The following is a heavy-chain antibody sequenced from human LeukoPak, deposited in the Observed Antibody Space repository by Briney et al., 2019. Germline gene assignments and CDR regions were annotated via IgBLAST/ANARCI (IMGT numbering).Heavy chain of an antibody. Sequence: PSETLSLTCTVSGGSIRSSYYYWGWIRQPPGKGLEWIGEINHSGSTNYNPSLKSRVTISVDTSKNQFSLKLSSVTAADTAVYYCARGGYVWGSYRSRARPSQVDYWGQGTLVTVSS. CDR1: GGSIRSSYYY. CDR3: ARGGYVWGSYRSRARPSQVDY. J-gene: IGHJ4*02. D-gene: IGHD3-16*02. CDR2: INHSGST. V-gene: IGHV4-39*07.